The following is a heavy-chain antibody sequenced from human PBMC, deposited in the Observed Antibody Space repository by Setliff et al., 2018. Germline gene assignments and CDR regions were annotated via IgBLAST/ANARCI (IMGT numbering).Heavy chain of an antibody. CDR2: IRTKTDGGTA. V-gene: IGHV3-15*01. D-gene: IGHD3-9*01. Sequence: GGSLRLSCAASGFSFNNYYMTWVRQAPGKGLEWVGRIRTKTDGGTADYAAPVKGRFIISRDDSKNLVFLQMNSLKTEDTAVYYCATGLGQYFDYWGQGSLVTVSS. CDR1: GFSFNNYY. J-gene: IGHJ4*02. CDR3: ATGLGQYFDY.